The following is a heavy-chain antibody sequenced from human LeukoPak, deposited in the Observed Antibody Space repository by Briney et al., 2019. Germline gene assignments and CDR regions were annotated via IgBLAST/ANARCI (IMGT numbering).Heavy chain of an antibody. Sequence: SVKVSCKASGGTFSSYAISWMRQAPGQGLEWMGGIIPIFGTANYAQKFQGRVTITADESTSTAYMELSSLRTEDTAVYYCASVYLYGMDVWGQGTTVTVSS. D-gene: IGHD2-8*01. CDR3: ASVYLYGMDV. J-gene: IGHJ6*02. CDR1: GGTFSSYA. V-gene: IGHV1-69*13. CDR2: IIPIFGTA.